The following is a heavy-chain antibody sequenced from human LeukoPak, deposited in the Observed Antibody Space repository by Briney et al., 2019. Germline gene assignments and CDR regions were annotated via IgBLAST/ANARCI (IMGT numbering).Heavy chain of an antibody. CDR3: ARARIVVVPAAIMRTGIGNWFDP. J-gene: IGHJ5*02. CDR1: GGSISGHY. V-gene: IGHV4-4*07. Sequence: SETLSLTCTVSGGSISGHYWNWFRQPAGKRLEWMGRIHSTGTTNHNPSLESRVTMSVDTSKNQLSLRLSSVTAADTAVYYCARARIVVVPAAIMRTGIGNWFDPWGQGTLVTVSS. CDR2: IHSTGTT. D-gene: IGHD2-2*02.